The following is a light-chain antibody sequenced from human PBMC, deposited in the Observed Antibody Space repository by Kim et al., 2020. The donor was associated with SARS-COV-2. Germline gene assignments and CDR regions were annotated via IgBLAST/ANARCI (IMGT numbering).Light chain of an antibody. V-gene: IGKV3-20*01. Sequence: SPGDRAPLSCRASHSVSSSYLAWYQQKLGQAPRLLIYGASSRATGIPDRFSGSGSRTDFTLTISRLEPEDVAVYYCQQYGSSPLTFGGGTKVDIK. CDR2: GAS. CDR1: HSVSSSY. CDR3: QQYGSSPLT. J-gene: IGKJ4*01.